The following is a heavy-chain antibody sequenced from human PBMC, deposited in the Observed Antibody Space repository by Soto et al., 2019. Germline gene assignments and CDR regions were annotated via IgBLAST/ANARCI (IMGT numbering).Heavy chain of an antibody. D-gene: IGHD3-22*01. CDR2: ISAYNGNT. Sequence: QVQLVQSGAEVKKPGASVKVSCKASGYTFTSYGISWVRQAPGQGLEWMGWISAYNGNTNYAQKLQGRVTMTTDTSTSTAYVELRSLRSDDTAVYYCARLWNYYDSRGSYYFDYWGQGTLVTVSS. CDR1: GYTFTSYG. J-gene: IGHJ4*02. V-gene: IGHV1-18*04. CDR3: ARLWNYYDSRGSYYFDY.